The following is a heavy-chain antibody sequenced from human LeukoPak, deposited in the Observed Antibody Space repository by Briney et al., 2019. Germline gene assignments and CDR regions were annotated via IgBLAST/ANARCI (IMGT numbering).Heavy chain of an antibody. D-gene: IGHD3-10*01. CDR3: ARAPGGWFDP. V-gene: IGHV4-59*01. J-gene: IGHJ5*02. Sequence: SETLSLTCTVSGGSISSYYWSWIRQPPGKGLEWIGYIYYSGSTNYNPSLKSRVTISVDTSKNQFSLKLSSVTAADTAVYYCARAPGGWFDPWGQGTLVTVSS. CDR1: GGSISSYY. CDR2: IYYSGST.